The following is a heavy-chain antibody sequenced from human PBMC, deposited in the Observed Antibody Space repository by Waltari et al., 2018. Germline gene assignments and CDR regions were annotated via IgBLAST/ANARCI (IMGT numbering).Heavy chain of an antibody. CDR2: LSRMGNCK. J-gene: IGHJ4*02. D-gene: IGHD3-9*01. Sequence: EVQLLESGGGLVQPGRPLRLTCVASGFTLSDYAMSWVRQAPGKGLEGVSILSRMGNCKYYADSVKGRFSIARDTSKNTLYLHMSSLRVEDTAVYYCVKLMRDILTGPDYWGQGTLVTVSS. V-gene: IGHV3-23*01. CDR3: VKLMRDILTGPDY. CDR1: GFTLSDYA.